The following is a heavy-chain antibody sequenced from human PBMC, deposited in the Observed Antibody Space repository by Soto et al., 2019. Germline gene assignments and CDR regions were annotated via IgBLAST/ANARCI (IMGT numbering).Heavy chain of an antibody. D-gene: IGHD3-16*02. J-gene: IGHJ5*02. V-gene: IGHV4-31*03. CDR3: ARVGSYRYKDGNWFDP. CDR2: IYYSGST. CDR1: GGSISSGGYY. Sequence: PSETLSLTCTVSGGSISSGGYYWSWIRQHPGKGLEWIGYIYYSGSTYYNPSLKSRVTISVDTSKNQFSLKLSSVTAADTAVYYCARVGSYRYKDGNWFDPWGQGTLVTVSS.